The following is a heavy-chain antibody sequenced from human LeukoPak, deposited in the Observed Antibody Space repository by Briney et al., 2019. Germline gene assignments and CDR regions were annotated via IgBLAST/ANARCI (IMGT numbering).Heavy chain of an antibody. CDR3: ARDPFFGHLYGSGSYLWDLDY. J-gene: IGHJ4*02. CDR1: GFTFDDYG. CDR2: INWNGGST. V-gene: IGHV3-20*04. Sequence: PRGSLRLSCAASGFTFDDYGMSWVRQAPGKGLEWVSGINWNGGSTGYADYVKGRFTISRDDAKNSLYVQMNSLRAEDTALYYCARDPFFGHLYGSGSYLWDLDYWGQGTLVTVSS. D-gene: IGHD3-10*01.